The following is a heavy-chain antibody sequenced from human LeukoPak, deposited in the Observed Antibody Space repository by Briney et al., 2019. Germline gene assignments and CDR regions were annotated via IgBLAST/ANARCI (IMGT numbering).Heavy chain of an antibody. D-gene: IGHD3-22*01. CDR3: ARGEYYSDTSSYFDY. J-gene: IGHJ4*02. Sequence: GGSLRLSCAASGFTFSSYGMNWVRQAPGKGLGWVSVISYDGSNKYYADSVKGRFTISRDNSKNTLFVQMSSLRAEDTAVYYCARGEYYSDTSSYFDYWGQGTLVTVSS. CDR1: GFTFSSYG. V-gene: IGHV3-30*03. CDR2: ISYDGSNK.